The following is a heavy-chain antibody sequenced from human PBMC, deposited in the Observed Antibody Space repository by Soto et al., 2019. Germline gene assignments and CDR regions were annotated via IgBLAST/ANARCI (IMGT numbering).Heavy chain of an antibody. CDR1: GFTCSDHH. J-gene: IGHJ4*02. V-gene: IGHV3-72*01. D-gene: IGHD2-8*01. CDR3: ARLMGTSFDL. CDR2: ATNKGHSHTT. Sequence: GGSLRLSCAASGFTCSDHHMDWVRQAPGKGLEWVGRATNKGHSHTTGYAASVKGRFTISRDDSKNSLSLQMNSLKTEDTAVYFCARLMGTSFDLWGQGTLVTVSS.